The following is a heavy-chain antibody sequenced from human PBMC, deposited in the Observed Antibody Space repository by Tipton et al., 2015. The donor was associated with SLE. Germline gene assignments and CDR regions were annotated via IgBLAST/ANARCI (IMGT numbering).Heavy chain of an antibody. CDR1: GGSISSSPFY. D-gene: IGHD2-2*01. V-gene: IGHV4-39*07. J-gene: IGHJ6*02. CDR3: ARHAEIPVMRYGMDV. Sequence: TLSLTCTVSGGSISSSPFYWGWIRQPPGKGLEWIGSLDYSGSTYYNPSLKSRISISVDRSKNQFSLKLSSVTAADTAVYYCARHAEIPVMRYGMDVWGQGTTVSVSS. CDR2: LDYSGST.